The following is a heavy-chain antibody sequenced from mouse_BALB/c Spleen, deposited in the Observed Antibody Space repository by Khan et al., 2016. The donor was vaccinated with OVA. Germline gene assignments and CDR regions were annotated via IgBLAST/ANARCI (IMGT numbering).Heavy chain of an antibody. CDR2: IRKKASGYTT. Sequence: EVELVESGGGLVEPGGSLRFSCATSGFTFCDYYMSWVRQPPGKALEWLGFIRKKASGYTTEYSASVKGRFTISRDNSQSILYLQMNSLRAEDSATYYCARVDYGYGFAYWGQGTLVTVSA. CDR1: GFTFCDYY. D-gene: IGHD1-2*01. V-gene: IGHV7-3*02. J-gene: IGHJ3*01. CDR3: ARVDYGYGFAY.